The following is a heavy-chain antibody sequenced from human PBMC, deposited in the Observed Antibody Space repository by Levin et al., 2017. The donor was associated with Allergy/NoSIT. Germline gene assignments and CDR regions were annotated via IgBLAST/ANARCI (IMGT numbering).Heavy chain of an antibody. Sequence: SCAASGFTFSSYWMSWVRQAPGKGLEWVANIKQDGSEKYYVDSVKGRFTISRDNAKNSLYLQMNSLRAEDTAVYYCARVDVVPAAIATPWYFDLWGRGTLVTVSS. D-gene: IGHD2-2*01. V-gene: IGHV3-7*04. CDR2: IKQDGSEK. CDR3: ARVDVVPAAIATPWYFDL. J-gene: IGHJ2*01. CDR1: GFTFSSYW.